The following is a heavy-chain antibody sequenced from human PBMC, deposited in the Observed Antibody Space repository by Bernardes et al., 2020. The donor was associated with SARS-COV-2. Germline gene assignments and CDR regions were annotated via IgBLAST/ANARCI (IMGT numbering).Heavy chain of an antibody. CDR1: GDSIGSGGYS. CDR3: ARGGNNDLNWFDP. D-gene: IGHD1-1*01. J-gene: IGHJ5*02. CDR2: IYHSGST. V-gene: IGHV4-30-2*01. Sequence: TLSLTCAVSGDSIGSGGYSWSWIRQPPGKGLEWIGYIYHSGSTYYNPSLKSRVTISVDRSMNQFSLELTSVTAADTAVYYCARGGNNDLNWFDPWGQGTLVTVSS.